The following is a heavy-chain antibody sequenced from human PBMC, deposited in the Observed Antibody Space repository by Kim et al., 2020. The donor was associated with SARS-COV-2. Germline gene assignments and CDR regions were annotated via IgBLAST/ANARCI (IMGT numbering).Heavy chain of an antibody. V-gene: IGHV3-30*18. CDR3: AKDTARHGAIVLMVYPIKVAYGMDV. Sequence: GGSLRLSCAASGFTFSSYGMHWVRQAPGKGLEWVAVISYDGSNKYYADSVKGRFTISRDNSKNTLYLQMNSLRAEDTAVYYCAKDTARHGAIVLMVYPIKVAYGMDVWGQGTTVTVSS. CDR2: ISYDGSNK. D-gene: IGHD2-8*01. CDR1: GFTFSSYG. J-gene: IGHJ6*02.